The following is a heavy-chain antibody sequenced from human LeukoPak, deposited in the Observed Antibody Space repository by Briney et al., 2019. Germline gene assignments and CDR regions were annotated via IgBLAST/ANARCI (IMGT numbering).Heavy chain of an antibody. D-gene: IGHD2-15*01. V-gene: IGHV3-23*01. J-gene: IGHJ4*02. CDR1: GFTFSSYA. CDR3: AKERGRAGSCSSTPDY. CDR2: ISNIGDST. Sequence: PGGSLRLSCSASGFTFSSYAMSWVRQAPGKGLEWVSGISNIGDSTYYADSVKGRFTISRDYTRKTMDLQMNSLRADDTAVYYCAKERGRAGSCSSTPDYWGQGTPVTVSS.